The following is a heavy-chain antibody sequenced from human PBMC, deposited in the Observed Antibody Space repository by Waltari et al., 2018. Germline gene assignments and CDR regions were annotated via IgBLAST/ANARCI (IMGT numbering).Heavy chain of an antibody. CDR1: GFTFSSYA. D-gene: IGHD6-13*01. V-gene: IGHV3-23*01. Sequence: EVQLLESGGGLVQPGGSLRLSCAASGFTFSSYAMSWVRQAPGKGLEWGSAISGSGGSTYYADSVKGRFTISRDNSKNTLYLQMNSLRAEDTAVYYCAKRMKGIAAAATEYWGQGTLVTVSP. CDR3: AKRMKGIAAAATEY. J-gene: IGHJ4*02. CDR2: ISGSGGST.